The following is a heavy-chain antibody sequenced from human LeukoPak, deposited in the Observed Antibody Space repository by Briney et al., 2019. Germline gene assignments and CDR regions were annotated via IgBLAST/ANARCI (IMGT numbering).Heavy chain of an antibody. Sequence: SETLSLTCTVSGGSISSYYWGWIRQPPGKGLEWIGTIYYCGRAYDNPSLKSRVTISVDTSRNQFSLKLSSVTAADTAVYYCARHFYSSSSYYYYYMDVWGKGTTVAVSS. D-gene: IGHD6-13*01. J-gene: IGHJ6*03. CDR2: IYYCGRA. CDR1: GGSISSYY. CDR3: ARHFYSSSSYYYYYMDV. V-gene: IGHV4-39*01.